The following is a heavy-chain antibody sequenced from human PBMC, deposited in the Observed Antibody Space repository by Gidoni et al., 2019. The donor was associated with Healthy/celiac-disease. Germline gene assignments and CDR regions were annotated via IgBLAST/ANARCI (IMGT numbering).Heavy chain of an antibody. Sequence: QVQLQQWGAGLLKPSETLSLTCAVYGGSFSGYYWSWIRQPPGKGLEWIGESNHSGSTNYNPSLKSRVTISVDTSKNQFSLKLSSVTAADTAVYYCARAPRRIAAAGTLNYFDYWGQGTLVTVSS. CDR3: ARAPRRIAAAGTLNYFDY. CDR2: SNHSGST. J-gene: IGHJ4*02. CDR1: GGSFSGYY. D-gene: IGHD6-13*01. V-gene: IGHV4-34*01.